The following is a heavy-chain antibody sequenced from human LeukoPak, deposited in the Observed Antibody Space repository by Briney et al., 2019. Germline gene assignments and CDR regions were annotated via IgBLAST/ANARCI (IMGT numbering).Heavy chain of an antibody. CDR3: ARFRSPRSWQQSRQLTSRFDP. CDR2: ISAYNGNT. J-gene: IGHJ5*02. Sequence: ASVKVSCKASGYTFTSYGISWVRQAPGQGLEWMGWISAYNGNTNYAQKLQGRVTMTTDTSTSTAYMELRSLRSDDTAVYYCARFRSPRSWQQSRQLTSRFDPWGQGTLVTVSS. D-gene: IGHD6-13*01. V-gene: IGHV1-18*01. CDR1: GYTFTSYG.